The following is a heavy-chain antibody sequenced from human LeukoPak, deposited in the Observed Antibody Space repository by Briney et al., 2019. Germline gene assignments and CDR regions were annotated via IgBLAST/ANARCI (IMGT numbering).Heavy chain of an antibody. V-gene: IGHV4-4*09. CDR3: ARQAGVVVRSLASYNWFEP. Sequence: SETLSLTCTVSGCFISSYYWSWIRQPPGKGLEWVGYIYTSGSNNYNPSHNDRVTISVDTSKNQFPLKPRPVTAADTAVYYCARQAGVVVRSLASYNWFEPWGEGTLVTVSS. CDR1: GCFISSYY. CDR2: IYTSGSN. J-gene: IGHJ5*02. D-gene: IGHD2-2*01.